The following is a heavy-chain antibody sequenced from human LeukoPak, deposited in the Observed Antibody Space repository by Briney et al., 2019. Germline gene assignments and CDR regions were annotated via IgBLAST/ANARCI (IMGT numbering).Heavy chain of an antibody. CDR2: ISYDGSNK. J-gene: IGHJ4*02. Sequence: PGGSLRLSCAASGFTFSTYGMHWVRQAPGKGLEWVAVISYDGSNKYYADSVKGRFTISRDNSQNTLYLQMNSLRAEDTAVYYCAKEISGWTLDYWGQGTLVTVSS. CDR1: GFTFSTYG. V-gene: IGHV3-30*18. D-gene: IGHD6-19*01. CDR3: AKEISGWTLDY.